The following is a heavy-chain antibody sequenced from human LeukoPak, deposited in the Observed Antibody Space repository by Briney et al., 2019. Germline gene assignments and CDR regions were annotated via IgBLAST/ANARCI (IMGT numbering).Heavy chain of an antibody. CDR1: GYTFTSYY. CDR2: INPSGGST. Sequence: ASVKVSCKASGYTFTSYYMHWVRQAPGQGLEWMGIINPSGGSTSYAQKFQGRVTITADKSTSTAYMELSSLRSEDTAVYYCALYSSGWYAPWGQGTLVTVSS. J-gene: IGHJ5*02. D-gene: IGHD6-19*01. CDR3: ALYSSGWYAP. V-gene: IGHV1-46*03.